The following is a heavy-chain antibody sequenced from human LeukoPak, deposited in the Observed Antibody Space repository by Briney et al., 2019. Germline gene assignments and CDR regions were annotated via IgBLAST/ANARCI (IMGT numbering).Heavy chain of an antibody. V-gene: IGHV3-21*01. J-gene: IGHJ3*02. Sequence: GGSLRLSCAASGFTFSDYDMNWVRQAPGQGLEWVSLFSSIGTYKYYADSVKGRFTISRDNAKSSLYLQLNSLRAGDTGLYYCARGGKAGAGDALDIWGPGTMVTVSS. D-gene: IGHD4/OR15-4a*01. CDR2: FSSIGTYK. CDR3: ARGGKAGAGDALDI. CDR1: GFTFSDYD.